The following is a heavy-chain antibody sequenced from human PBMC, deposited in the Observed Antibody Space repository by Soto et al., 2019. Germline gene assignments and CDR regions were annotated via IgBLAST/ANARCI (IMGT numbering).Heavy chain of an antibody. CDR1: GLSLSTSGEA. V-gene: IGHV2-5*02. J-gene: IGHJ5*02. CDR2: IYWDDDK. Sequence: QITLKESGPTLVKPTQTLTLTCTFSGLSLSTSGEAVGWIRQPPGKALEWLALIYWDDDKRYNPTLKTRLTITKDTSKNQVVLALTNMDPVDTAKSYCAHYVSSSPAGWFDPRGQGILVTVSS. CDR3: AHYVSSSPAGWFDP. D-gene: IGHD3-10*02.